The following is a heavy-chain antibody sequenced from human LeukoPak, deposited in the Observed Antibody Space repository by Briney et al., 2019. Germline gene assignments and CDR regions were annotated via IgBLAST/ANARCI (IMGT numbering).Heavy chain of an antibody. V-gene: IGHV1-2*02. J-gene: IGHJ3*02. Sequence: GASVEVSCKASGYTFTDYYIHWVRQAPGQGLEWMGWINPKSGGTHYAQKFQGRVTMTRDTSISTAYMELRSLRSDDTAVYYCARVYDSSGSDAFDIWGQGTMVTVSS. D-gene: IGHD3-22*01. CDR2: INPKSGGT. CDR1: GYTFTDYY. CDR3: ARVYDSSGSDAFDI.